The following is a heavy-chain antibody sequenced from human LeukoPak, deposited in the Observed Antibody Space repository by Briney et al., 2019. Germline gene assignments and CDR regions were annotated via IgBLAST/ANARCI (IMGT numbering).Heavy chain of an antibody. V-gene: IGHV3-23*01. CDR2: ISGSGDNT. D-gene: IGHD6-13*01. J-gene: IGHJ5*02. CDR3: ARDLRQQLWVWFDP. Sequence: QPGGSLRLSCAASGFTFSSFAMTWVRQAPGKGLEWVSGISGSGDNTYYADSVKGRFTISRDNAKNSLYLQMNSLRVEDTAVYYCARDLRQQLWVWFDPWGQGTLVTVSS. CDR1: GFTFSSFA.